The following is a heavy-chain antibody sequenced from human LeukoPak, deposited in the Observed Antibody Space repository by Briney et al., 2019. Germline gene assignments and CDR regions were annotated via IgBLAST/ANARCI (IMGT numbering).Heavy chain of an antibody. V-gene: IGHV4-61*09. J-gene: IGHJ4*02. CDR1: GASISSTSYC. D-gene: IGHD3-10*01. CDR2: IHTSGST. CDR3: ARTRYYYNSRSYGAPYYFDY. Sequence: SETLSLTCTVSGASISSTSYCWGWIRQPAGKGLEWIGHIHTSGSTNYNPSLKSRVTISVDTSKNQFSLKLSSVTAADTAVYYCARTRYYYNSRSYGAPYYFDYRGQGTLVTVSS.